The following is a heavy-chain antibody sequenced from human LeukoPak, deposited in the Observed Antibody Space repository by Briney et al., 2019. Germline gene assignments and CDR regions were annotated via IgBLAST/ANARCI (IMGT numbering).Heavy chain of an antibody. CDR1: GFTFSDHY. D-gene: IGHD3-10*01. Sequence: GGSLRLSCAASGFTFSDHYMSWIRQAPGKGLEWVAVISYDGNDKYYADSVKGRFTISRDNSKNTLYLQMNSLRAEDTAMYYCARGRLLWFGELRDWGQGTLVTVSS. CDR3: ARGRLLWFGELRD. CDR2: ISYDGNDK. V-gene: IGHV3-30*03. J-gene: IGHJ4*02.